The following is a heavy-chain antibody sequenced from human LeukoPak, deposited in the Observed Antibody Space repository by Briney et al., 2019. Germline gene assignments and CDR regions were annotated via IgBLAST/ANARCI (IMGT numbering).Heavy chain of an antibody. V-gene: IGHV3-30*18. CDR3: ANLPPY. CDR2: ISYDGSNK. J-gene: IGHJ4*02. Sequence: PGRSLRLSCAASGFTFSSYGMHWVRQAPGKGLEWVAVISYDGSNKYYADSVKGRFTISRDNSKNTLYLQMNSLRAEDTAVYYCANLPPYWGQRTRLTVSS. CDR1: GFTFSSYG.